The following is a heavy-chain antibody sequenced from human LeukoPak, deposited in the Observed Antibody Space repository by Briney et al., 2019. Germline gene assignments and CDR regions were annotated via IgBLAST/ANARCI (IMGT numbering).Heavy chain of an antibody. Sequence: SETLSLTCAVYGGSFSGYYWSWIRQPPGKGLEWIGEINHSGSTNYNPSLKSRVTISVDTSKNQFSLKLSSVTAADTAVYYCALRVRYSYAEFDYWGQGTLVTVSS. V-gene: IGHV4-34*01. D-gene: IGHD5-18*01. CDR3: ALRVRYSYAEFDY. CDR1: GGSFSGYY. CDR2: INHSGST. J-gene: IGHJ4*02.